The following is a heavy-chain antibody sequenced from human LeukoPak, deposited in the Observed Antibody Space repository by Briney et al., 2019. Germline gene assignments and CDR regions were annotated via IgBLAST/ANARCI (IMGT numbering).Heavy chain of an antibody. V-gene: IGHV4-34*01. Sequence: SETLSLTCAVSGGSFSDYYWSWIRQPPGKGLEWIGEVKHSGSTSYTPSLKSRVTISVDTSKNQFSLQLNSVTPEDTAVYYCARDTQARKGRYYYYYYMDVWGKGTTVTVSS. CDR1: GGSFSDYY. CDR3: ARDTQARKGRYYYYYYMDV. CDR2: VKHSGST. J-gene: IGHJ6*03.